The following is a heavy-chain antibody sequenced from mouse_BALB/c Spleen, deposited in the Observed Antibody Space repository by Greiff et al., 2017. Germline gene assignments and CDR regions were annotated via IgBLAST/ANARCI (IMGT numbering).Heavy chain of an antibody. CDR2: ISSGGSYT. CDR1: GFTFSSYT. Sequence: DVMLVESGGGLVKPGGSLKLSCAASGFTFSSYTMSWVRQTPEKRLEWVATISSGGSYTYYPDSVKGRFTISRDNAKNTLYLQMSSLKSEDTAMYYCTRDRETGTYYFDYWGQGTTLTVSS. CDR3: TRDRETGTYYFDY. J-gene: IGHJ2*01. D-gene: IGHD4-1*01. V-gene: IGHV5-6-4*01.